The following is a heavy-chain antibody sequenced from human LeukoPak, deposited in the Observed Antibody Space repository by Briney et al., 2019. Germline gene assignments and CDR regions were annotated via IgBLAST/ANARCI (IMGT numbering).Heavy chain of an antibody. Sequence: SETLSLTCSVSGGSISYYYWSWIRQPAGKGLEWIGRIYSSGSTNYNPSLKSRVTMSVDTSKNQFSLKLSSVTAADTAVYYCAGDIRSSYYFDYWGQGTMVTVSS. CDR2: IYSSGST. CDR3: AGDIRSSYYFDY. J-gene: IGHJ4*02. CDR1: GGSISYYY. V-gene: IGHV4-4*07.